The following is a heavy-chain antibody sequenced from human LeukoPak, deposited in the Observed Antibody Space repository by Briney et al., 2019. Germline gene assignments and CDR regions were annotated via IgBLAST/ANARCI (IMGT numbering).Heavy chain of an antibody. CDR3: ARRGLLGYCSGASCYDAFDI. CDR1: GYRFINFW. CDR2: IHPGDSDT. Sequence: GESLKISCKGSGYRFINFWIGWVRQMPGKGLEWMGIIHPGDSDTRYSPPFEGQVTISVDKSISTAYLQWSSLKASDTAMYYCARRGLLGYCSGASCYDAFDIWGQGIMVTVSS. J-gene: IGHJ3*02. V-gene: IGHV5-51*01. D-gene: IGHD2-15*01.